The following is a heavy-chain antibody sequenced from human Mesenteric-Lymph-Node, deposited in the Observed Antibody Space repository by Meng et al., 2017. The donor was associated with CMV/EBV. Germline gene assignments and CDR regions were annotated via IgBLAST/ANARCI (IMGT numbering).Heavy chain of an antibody. V-gene: IGHV1-2*06. J-gene: IGHJ4*02. Sequence: QVQLVQSGAEVKKPGASVRVSCKASGYTFIDYYINWVRQAPGQGLEWMGRINPKTGGRSYAQNFQGRVTMTRDTSINTAYMELSSLTSDDTAVYYCARDRDTDWYSPFDYWGPGTLVTVSS. CDR1: GYTFIDYY. CDR3: ARDRDTDWYSPFDY. CDR2: INPKTGGR. D-gene: IGHD3-9*01.